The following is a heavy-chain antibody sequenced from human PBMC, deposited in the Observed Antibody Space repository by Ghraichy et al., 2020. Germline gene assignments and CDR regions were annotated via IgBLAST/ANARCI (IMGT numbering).Heavy chain of an antibody. CDR3: AKEGVVAVGAFDY. Sequence: GGSLRLSCAASGLTFTTYAMSWVRQAPGKGLEWVSGIGGDGRTTFYADSVKGRFTISRDTSKNTLVLQMNSLRAEDTAVYYCAKEGVVAVGAFDYWGQGTLVTVSP. CDR1: GLTFTTYA. V-gene: IGHV3-23*01. J-gene: IGHJ4*02. D-gene: IGHD2-15*01. CDR2: IGGDGRTT.